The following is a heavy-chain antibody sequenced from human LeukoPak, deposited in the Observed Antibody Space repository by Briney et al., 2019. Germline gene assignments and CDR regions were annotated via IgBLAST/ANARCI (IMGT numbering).Heavy chain of an antibody. V-gene: IGHV3-7*01. CDR1: GFTFSSYW. CDR2: IKQDGSEK. CDR3: ARSSFGTYKLFDY. D-gene: IGHD3-10*01. J-gene: IGHJ4*02. Sequence: GGSLRLSCAASGFTFSSYWMSWVRQAPGKGLEWVANIKQDGSEKYYVDSVKGRFTISRDNAKNTLYLQMNSLRAEDTAVYYCARSSFGTYKLFDYWGQGTLVTVSS.